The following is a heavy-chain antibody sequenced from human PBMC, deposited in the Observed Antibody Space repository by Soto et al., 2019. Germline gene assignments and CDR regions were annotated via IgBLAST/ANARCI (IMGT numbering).Heavy chain of an antibody. CDR3: AGSSSSWQDNWFDP. V-gene: IGHV3-33*01. CDR1: GFTFSSYG. Sequence: GGSLRLSCAASGFTFSSYGMHWVRQAPGKGLEWVAVIWYDGSNKYYADSVKGRFTISRDNSKNTLYLQMNSLRAEDTAVYYCAGSSSSWQDNWFDPWGQGTLVTVSS. D-gene: IGHD6-13*01. J-gene: IGHJ5*02. CDR2: IWYDGSNK.